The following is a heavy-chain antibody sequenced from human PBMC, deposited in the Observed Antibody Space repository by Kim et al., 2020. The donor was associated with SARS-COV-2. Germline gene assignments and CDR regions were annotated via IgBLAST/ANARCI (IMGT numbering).Heavy chain of an antibody. D-gene: IGHD5-18*01. CDR3: ARDENNSGYHSVPAL. J-gene: IGHJ4*02. CDR1: GFTFSDYH. CDR2: IGSRSRAI. Sequence: GGSLRLSCAASGFTFSDYHMSWIRQTPGKGLEWISYIGSRSRAIFYADSVKGPFTISRDDDKNLLFLQMSSLRADDTAGYYCARDENNSGYHSVPALWGQGTLVTVSS. V-gene: IGHV3-11*01.